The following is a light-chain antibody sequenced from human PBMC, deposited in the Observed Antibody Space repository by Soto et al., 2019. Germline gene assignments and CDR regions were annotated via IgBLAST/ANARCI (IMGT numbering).Light chain of an antibody. J-gene: IGKJ1*01. CDR3: HQYNNWT. CDR2: GAS. CDR1: QSVSSN. Sequence: EIVMTQSPATLSVSPGERATLSCRASQSVSSNLAWYQQKPGQAPGLLIYGASTRATGIPARFSGSGSGTEFTLTISSLQSEDFAVYYCHQYNNWTFGQGTKVEI. V-gene: IGKV3-15*01.